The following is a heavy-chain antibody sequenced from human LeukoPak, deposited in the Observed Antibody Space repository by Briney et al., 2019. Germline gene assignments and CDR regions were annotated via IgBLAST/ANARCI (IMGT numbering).Heavy chain of an antibody. J-gene: IGHJ3*02. CDR1: GFTFSSYA. Sequence: GGSLRLSCAASGFTFSSYAMSRVRQAPGKGLEWVSAISGSGGSTYYADSVKGRFTISRDNAKNSLYLQMNSLRAEDTAVYYCARDPNGVVATIGDAFDMWGQGTMVTVSS. V-gene: IGHV3-23*01. CDR2: ISGSGGST. D-gene: IGHD5-12*01. CDR3: ARDPNGVVATIGDAFDM.